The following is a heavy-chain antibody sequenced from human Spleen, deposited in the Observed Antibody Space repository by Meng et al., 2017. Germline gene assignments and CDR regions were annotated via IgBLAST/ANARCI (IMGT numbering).Heavy chain of an antibody. CDR3: ARGGGDRDGYNFVY. D-gene: IGHD5-24*01. J-gene: IGHJ4*02. CDR1: GYSFSSDYY. V-gene: IGHV4-38-2*01. Sequence: GSLRLSCAVSGYSFSSDYYWGWIRQPPGKGLEWIGSIYHSGSTYYNPSLKSRVTISVDTSKNQFSLKLSSVTAADTAVYYCARGGGDRDGYNFVYWGQGTLVTVSS. CDR2: IYHSGST.